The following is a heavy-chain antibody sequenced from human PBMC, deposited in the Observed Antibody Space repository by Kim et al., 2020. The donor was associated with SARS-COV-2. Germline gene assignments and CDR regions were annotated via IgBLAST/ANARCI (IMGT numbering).Heavy chain of an antibody. CDR2: T. V-gene: IGHV4-59*01. Sequence: TQHNPALKRRVTVSGDTSKNQFALKLSSVTAADTAVYYCARAGYGGNFGYWGQGTLVTVSS. J-gene: IGHJ4*02. D-gene: IGHD4-17*01. CDR3: ARAGYGGNFGY.